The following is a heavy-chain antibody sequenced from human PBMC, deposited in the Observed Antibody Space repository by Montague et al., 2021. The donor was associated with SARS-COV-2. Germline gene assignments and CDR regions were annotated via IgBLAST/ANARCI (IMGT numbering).Heavy chain of an antibody. CDR2: IYYSGNT. D-gene: IGHD3-10*01. J-gene: IGHJ4*02. CDR3: AGGMIRGVTTPFGY. V-gene: IGHV4-39*02. CDR1: SGSIISSGYY. Sequence: SETLSLTCSVSSGSIISSGYYWSWIRQPTGKELEWIGNIYYSGNTYYNPSLQSRGSISVDTSKNHLSLRLSSVTAADTAVYFCAGGMIRGVTTPFGYWGQGSQVTVSS.